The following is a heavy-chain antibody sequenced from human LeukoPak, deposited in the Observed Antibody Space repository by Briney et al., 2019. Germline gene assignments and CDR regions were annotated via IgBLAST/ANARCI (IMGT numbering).Heavy chain of an antibody. J-gene: IGHJ4*02. CDR2: ITGSGGNT. V-gene: IGHV3-23*01. CDR3: ARDPDY. CDR1: GFTFSTNV. Sequence: GGSLRLSCAASGFTFSTNVMSWVRQAPGKTLEWVSSITGSGGNTYYADSVKGRFTISRDNAKNSLYLQMNSLRAEDTAVYYCARDPDYWGQGTLVTVSS.